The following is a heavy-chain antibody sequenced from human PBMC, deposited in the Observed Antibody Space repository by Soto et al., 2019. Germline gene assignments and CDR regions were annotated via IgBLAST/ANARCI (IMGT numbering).Heavy chain of an antibody. V-gene: IGHV4-59*01. J-gene: IGHJ4*02. CDR1: GGSISSYY. CDR3: AGHIVVVPAAIFDY. D-gene: IGHD2-2*01. CDR2: IYYSGST. Sequence: SETLSLTCTVSGGSISSYYWSWIRQPPGKGLEWIGYIYYSGSTNYNPSLKSRVTISVDTSKNQFSLKLSSVTAADTAVYYCAGHIVVVPAAIFDYWGQGTLVTVS.